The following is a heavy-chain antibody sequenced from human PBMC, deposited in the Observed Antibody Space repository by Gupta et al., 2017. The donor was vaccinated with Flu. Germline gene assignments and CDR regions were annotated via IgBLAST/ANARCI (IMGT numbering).Heavy chain of an antibody. CDR2: INHSGST. J-gene: IGHJ6*03. D-gene: IGHD2-2*02. Sequence: IGEINHSGSTNYNPYLKSRVTISVDTSKNQFSLKLTSVTAADTAVYYCANGSVVVPAAIRPYCYMDVWGQGTTVTVSS. V-gene: IGHV4-34*01. CDR3: ANGSVVVPAAIRPYCYMDV.